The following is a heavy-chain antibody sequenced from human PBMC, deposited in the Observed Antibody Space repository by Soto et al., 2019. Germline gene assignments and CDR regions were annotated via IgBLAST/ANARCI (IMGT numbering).Heavy chain of an antibody. CDR3: ATDRYSGSYPSYYYYGMDV. D-gene: IGHD1-26*01. CDR1: GFTFSSYA. CDR2: ISGSGGST. V-gene: IGHV3-23*01. J-gene: IGHJ6*02. Sequence: GGSLRLSCAASGFTFSSYAMSWVRQAPGKGLEWVSAISGSGGSTYYADSVKGRFTISRDNSKNTLYLHMNSLTPEDTAVYYCATDRYSGSYPSYYYYGMDVWGQGTTVTVSS.